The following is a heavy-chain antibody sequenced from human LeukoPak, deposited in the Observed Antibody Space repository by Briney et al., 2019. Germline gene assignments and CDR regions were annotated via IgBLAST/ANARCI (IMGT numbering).Heavy chain of an antibody. CDR2: ITSSGVRT. CDR1: GFTFSNFA. J-gene: IGHJ4*02. V-gene: IGHV3-23*01. CDR3: ARTTPGGHCSSTSCYKAPGFDY. Sequence: PGGSLRLSCAASGFTFSNFAMSWVRQAPGKGLEWVSAITSSGVRTYYADSVKGRFTISRDNAKNSLYLQMNSLRAEDTAVYYCARTTPGGHCSSTSCYKAPGFDYWGQGTLVTVSS. D-gene: IGHD2-2*02.